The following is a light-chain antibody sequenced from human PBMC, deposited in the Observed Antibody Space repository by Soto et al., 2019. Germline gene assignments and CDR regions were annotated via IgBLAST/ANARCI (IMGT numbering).Light chain of an antibody. CDR1: SSDVGGYNY. J-gene: IGLJ1*01. CDR2: DVS. Sequence: QSVLTQPASVSGSPGQSITISCPGTSSDVGGYNYVSWYQQHPGKAPKLMIYDVSNRPSGVSNRFSGSKSGNTASLTISGLQAEDEADYYCSSYTSSSTLFYVFGTGTKLTVL. V-gene: IGLV2-14*01. CDR3: SSYTSSSTLFYV.